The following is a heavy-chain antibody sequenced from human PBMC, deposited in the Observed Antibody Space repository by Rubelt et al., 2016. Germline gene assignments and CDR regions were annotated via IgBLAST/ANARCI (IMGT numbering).Heavy chain of an antibody. Sequence: GSEGGLVKPGGSLRLSCAASGLTFSNAWMSWVRQAPGKGLEWVSYTSSSSSHTNYADSVKGRFTISRDNAKNSLYLQMNSLRAEDTAVFYCARESYSSSSFYYFDYWGQGTLVTVSS. D-gene: IGHD6-6*01. CDR2: TSSSSSHT. CDR3: ARESYSSSSFYYFDY. V-gene: IGHV3-11*06. CDR1: GLTFSNAW. J-gene: IGHJ4*02.